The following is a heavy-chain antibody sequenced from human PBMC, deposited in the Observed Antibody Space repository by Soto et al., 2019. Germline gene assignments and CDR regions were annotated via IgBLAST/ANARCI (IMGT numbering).Heavy chain of an antibody. CDR2: ISSSSSVI. D-gene: IGHD7-27*01. Sequence: GGSLRLSCAASGFTFSSYSMNWVRQAPGKGLEWVSYISSSSSVIDYADSVKGRFTVSRDNARNSLYLQMNSLRAEDTAVYYCARDLSWGSNWYYYMDVWGKGTTVTVSS. J-gene: IGHJ6*03. CDR1: GFTFSSYS. V-gene: IGHV3-48*01. CDR3: ARDLSWGSNWYYYMDV.